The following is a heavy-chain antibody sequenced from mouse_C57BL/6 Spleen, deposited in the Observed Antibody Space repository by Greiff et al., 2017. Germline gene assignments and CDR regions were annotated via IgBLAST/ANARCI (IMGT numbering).Heavy chain of an antibody. CDR3: ASLLLRDYYAMDY. V-gene: IGHV14-3*01. Sequence: VQLQQSVAELVRPGASVKLSCTASGFNIKNTYMHWVKQRPEQGLEWIGRIDPANGNTKYAPKFQGKATITADTSYNTAYLQLSSLTSEYTAIYYCASLLLRDYYAMDYWGQGTSVTVSS. CDR1: GFNIKNTY. J-gene: IGHJ4*01. CDR2: IDPANGNT. D-gene: IGHD1-1*01.